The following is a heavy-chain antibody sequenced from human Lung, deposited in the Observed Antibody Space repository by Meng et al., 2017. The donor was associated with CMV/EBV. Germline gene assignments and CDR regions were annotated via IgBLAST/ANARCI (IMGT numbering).Heavy chain of an antibody. CDR1: GYTFTNHN. D-gene: IGHD3-16*01. J-gene: IGHJ6*02. V-gene: IGHV1-2*02. Sequence: ASXXVSXKASGYTFTNHNMHWVRQAPGQGLEWVGYINPNSGATNSAQTFQGRVTMTTDTSITTAYMELSRLTSDDTAVYFCANAALLGSYSGDVGGQGTAVTVSS. CDR2: INPNSGAT. CDR3: ANAALLGSYSGDV.